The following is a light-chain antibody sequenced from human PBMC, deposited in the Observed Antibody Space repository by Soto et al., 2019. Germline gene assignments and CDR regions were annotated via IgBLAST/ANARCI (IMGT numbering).Light chain of an antibody. V-gene: IGKV3-11*01. CDR1: QSVSTY. J-gene: IGKJ5*01. CDR3: QQRSNWPRIT. CDR2: DAS. Sequence: TVLTHSPATLSLSPGESATLSCRASQSVSTYLAWYQQKPGQAPRLLIYDASNRVTGIPARFRGSGSGTDFTLTISGLEPDDFAVYYCQQRSNWPRITFGQRTRLELK.